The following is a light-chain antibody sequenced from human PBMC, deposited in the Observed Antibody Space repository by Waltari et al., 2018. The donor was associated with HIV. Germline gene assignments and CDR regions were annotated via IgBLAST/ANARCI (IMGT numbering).Light chain of an antibody. V-gene: IGLV1-44*01. J-gene: IGLJ3*02. Sequence: QSVLTQPPSASGTPGQRVTISCSGSSSNIGSNTVNWYQQLPGTAPKLLLSRNNHRPLGVPDRFSGSKSGTSASRAISGLQSEDEADYDVAAWDGSLNGRVFGGGTKLTVL. CDR1: SSNIGSNT. CDR2: RNN. CDR3: AAWDGSLNGRV.